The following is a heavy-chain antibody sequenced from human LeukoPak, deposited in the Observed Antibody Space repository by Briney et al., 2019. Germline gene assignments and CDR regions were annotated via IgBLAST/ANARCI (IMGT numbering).Heavy chain of an antibody. CDR1: GFTFSTYS. D-gene: IGHD6-19*01. Sequence: GGSLRLSCAASGFTFSTYSMHWVRQAPGKGLEWVSFIWYDGSNKYYADSEKGRFTISRDNSKNTLYLQMNKLRAEDTAVYYCAKGGASSGWLQGAFDYWGQGTLVTVSS. CDR2: IWYDGSNK. CDR3: AKGGASSGWLQGAFDY. V-gene: IGHV3-30*02. J-gene: IGHJ4*02.